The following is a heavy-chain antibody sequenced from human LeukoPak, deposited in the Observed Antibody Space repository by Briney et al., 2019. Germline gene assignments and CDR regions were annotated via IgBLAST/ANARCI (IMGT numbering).Heavy chain of an antibody. Sequence: GGSLRLSCAVSGFTFSNYAMSWVRQAPEKGLEWVSAISGSGGSTYDADSVKGRFTISRDNSKNTLYLQMNSLRAEDTAVYYCAKDAYDCSSTSCYWRGYYYYYMDVWGKGTTVTVSS. CDR3: AKDAYDCSSTSCYWRGYYYYYMDV. D-gene: IGHD2-2*01. CDR1: GFTFSNYA. J-gene: IGHJ6*03. V-gene: IGHV3-23*01. CDR2: ISGSGGST.